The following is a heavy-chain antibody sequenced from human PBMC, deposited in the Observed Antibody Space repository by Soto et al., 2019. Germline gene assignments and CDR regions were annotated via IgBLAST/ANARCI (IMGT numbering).Heavy chain of an antibody. CDR3: ARAWIITTIDY. D-gene: IGHD3-22*01. CDR2: INHSGST. Sequence: SETLSLTCAVYGGSFSGYYWSWIRQPPGKGLEWIGEINHSGSTNYNPSLKSRVTISVDTSKNQFSLKLSPVTAADTAVYYCARAWIITTIDYWGQGTLVTVSS. CDR1: GGSFSGYY. V-gene: IGHV4-34*01. J-gene: IGHJ4*02.